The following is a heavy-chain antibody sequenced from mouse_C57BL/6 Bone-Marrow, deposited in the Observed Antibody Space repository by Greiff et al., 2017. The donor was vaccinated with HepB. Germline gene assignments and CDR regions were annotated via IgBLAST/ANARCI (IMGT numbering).Heavy chain of an antibody. CDR2: ISDGGSYT. V-gene: IGHV5-4*01. CDR1: GFTFSSYA. CDR3: ARDGYYRY. Sequence: EVQLQESGGGLVKPGGSLKLSCAASGFTFSSYAMSWVRQTPEKRLEWVATISDGGSYTYYPDNVKGRFTISRDNAKNNRYLQMSHLKSEDTAMYYCARDGYYRYWGQGTTLTVSS. D-gene: IGHD2-3*01. J-gene: IGHJ2*01.